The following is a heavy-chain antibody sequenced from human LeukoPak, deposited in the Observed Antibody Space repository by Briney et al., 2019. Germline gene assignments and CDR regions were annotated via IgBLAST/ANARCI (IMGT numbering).Heavy chain of an antibody. D-gene: IGHD5/OR15-5a*01. CDR3: ARDLYHYFDY. J-gene: IGHJ4*02. CDR2: INPSGCST. CDR1: GYTVTSYY. V-gene: IGHV1-46*01. Sequence: GASGKVSCKASGYTVTSYYMDWVRQAPGQGLEWRGIINPSGCSTSYAQKFQGRVTMTRDTSTSTVYMEMSSLRPEDTAVYYCARDLYHYFDYWGQGTLVTVSS.